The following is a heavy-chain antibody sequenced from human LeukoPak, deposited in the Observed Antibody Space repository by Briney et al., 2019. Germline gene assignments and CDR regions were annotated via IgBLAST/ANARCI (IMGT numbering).Heavy chain of an antibody. J-gene: IGHJ5*02. CDR2: ISSSSYI. V-gene: IGHV3-21*01. CDR1: GFTFSSYT. CDR3: ARDREGDYIWGSYRPDWFDP. D-gene: IGHD3-16*02. Sequence: PGGSLRLSCAASGFTFSSYTMNWVRQAPGKGLEWVSSISSSSYIYYADSVKGRFTISRDNAKNSLYLRMNSLRAEDTAVYYCARDREGDYIWGSYRPDWFDPWGQGTLVTVSS.